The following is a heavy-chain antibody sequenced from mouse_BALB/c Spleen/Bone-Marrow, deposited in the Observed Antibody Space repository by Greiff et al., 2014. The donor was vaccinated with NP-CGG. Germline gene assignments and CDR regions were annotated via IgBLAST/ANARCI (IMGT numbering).Heavy chain of an antibody. CDR1: GYAFSSSW. V-gene: IGHV1-82*01. J-gene: IGHJ4*01. CDR2: IYPGDGHT. CDR3: AKSGPYDYAMDY. D-gene: IGHD1-3*01. Sequence: QVQLQQSGPELVKPGASVKISCKASGYAFSSSWMNWVKQRPGQGLEWIGRIYPGDGHTNYNGKFKGKATLTADKSSSTAYMQLSSLTSVDSAVYFCAKSGPYDYAMDYWGQGTSVTVSS.